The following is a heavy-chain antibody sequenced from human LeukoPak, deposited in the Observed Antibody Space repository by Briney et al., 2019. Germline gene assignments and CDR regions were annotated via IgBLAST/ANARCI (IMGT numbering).Heavy chain of an antibody. V-gene: IGHV1-2*02. Sequence: EASVKVSCKASGYTFTGYYMHWVRQAPGQGLEWMGWINPNSGGTNYAQKFQGRVTMTRDTSISTAYMELSRLRSDDTAVYYCARREPHGDYGGKIRYYYMDVWGKGTTITISS. CDR2: INPNSGGT. CDR3: ARREPHGDYGGKIRYYYMDV. J-gene: IGHJ6*03. D-gene: IGHD4-23*01. CDR1: GYTFTGYY.